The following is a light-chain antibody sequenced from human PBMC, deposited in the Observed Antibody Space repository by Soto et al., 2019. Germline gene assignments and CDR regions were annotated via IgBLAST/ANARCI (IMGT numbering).Light chain of an antibody. CDR1: NSNIGAGYD. CDR2: GSS. CDR3: QSYDSSLSGLYV. J-gene: IGLJ1*01. Sequence: QSVLTQPSSVSGAPGQRVTISCTGNNSNIGAGYDVHWYQQLPGTAPKLLIYGSSNRPSGVPDRXSGSKSGTSASLAITGLXXXDEADYXXQSYDSSLSGLYVFGTGTKLTVL. V-gene: IGLV1-40*01.